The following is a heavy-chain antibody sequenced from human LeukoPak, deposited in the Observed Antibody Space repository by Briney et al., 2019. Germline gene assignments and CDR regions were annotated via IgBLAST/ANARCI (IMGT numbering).Heavy chain of an antibody. V-gene: IGHV3-48*03. CDR1: GFTFSSYE. J-gene: IGHJ6*03. D-gene: IGHD3-22*01. CDR2: ISSSGNII. CDR3: ASHYYDSSEPLSKYYMDV. Sequence: GGSLRLSCAASGFTFSSYEMNWVRQAPGKGLEWVSYISSSGNIIYYADSVKGRFTISRDNAKNSLYLQMKSLRAEDTAVYYCASHYYDSSEPLSKYYMDVWGKGTTVTISS.